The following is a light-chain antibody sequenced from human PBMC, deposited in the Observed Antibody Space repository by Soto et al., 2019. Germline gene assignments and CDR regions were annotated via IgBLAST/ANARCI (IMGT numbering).Light chain of an antibody. CDR3: AAWDDSLNGHV. CDR2: SNS. V-gene: IGLV1-44*01. Sequence: SVLTQPPSASGTPGQRVTISCSGSSSNIGSNTVDWYQQLPGTAPKLLIYSNSQRPSGVPDRFSGSKSGTSASLAISGLQSEDEADYYCAAWDDSLNGHVFGTGTKVTVL. CDR1: SSNIGSNT. J-gene: IGLJ1*01.